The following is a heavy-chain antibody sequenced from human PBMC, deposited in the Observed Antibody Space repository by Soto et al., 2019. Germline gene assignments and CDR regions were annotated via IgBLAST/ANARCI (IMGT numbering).Heavy chain of an antibody. V-gene: IGHV3-53*05. J-gene: IGHJ4*02. CDR2: IYSGGYT. D-gene: IGHD2-8*02. CDR3: TIVRVVDSALDH. CDR1: GFTGSNNY. Sequence: GWSLRLSCAVSGFTGSNNYMSWVRQAPGKGLEGVSVIYSGGYTAYGDSVKGRFTISRDNSKNTLFLHMSNLRAEDTAMYYCTIVRVVDSALDHWGQGTLVTVSS.